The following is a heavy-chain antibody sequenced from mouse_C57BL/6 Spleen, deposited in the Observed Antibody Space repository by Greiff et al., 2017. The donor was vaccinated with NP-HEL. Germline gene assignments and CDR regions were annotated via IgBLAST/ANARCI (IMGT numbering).Heavy chain of an antibody. Sequence: VKLQESGAELVKPGASVKISCKASGYAFSSYWMNWVKQRPGKGLEWIGQIYPGDGDTNYNGKFKGKATLTADKSSSTAYMQLSSLTSEDSAVYFCARALRGYFDVWGTGTTVTVSS. V-gene: IGHV1-80*01. CDR2: IYPGDGDT. CDR1: GYAFSSYW. CDR3: ARALRGYFDV. D-gene: IGHD3-1*01. J-gene: IGHJ1*03.